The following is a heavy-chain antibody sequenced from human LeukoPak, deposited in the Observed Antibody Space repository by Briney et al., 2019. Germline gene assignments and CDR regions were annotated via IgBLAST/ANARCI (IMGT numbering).Heavy chain of an antibody. CDR1: GFTFSSYW. V-gene: IGHV3-74*01. J-gene: IGHJ4*02. CDR2: INSDGSST. D-gene: IGHD4-17*01. Sequence: GWSVRLSCAASGFTFSSYWMHWVRQAPGKGLVWVSRINSDGSSTSYADSVQGRFTISRANAKNTLYLQMNSLRAEDTAVYYRARAGYYGDSYVDYWGQGTLVTVSS. CDR3: ARAGYYGDSYVDY.